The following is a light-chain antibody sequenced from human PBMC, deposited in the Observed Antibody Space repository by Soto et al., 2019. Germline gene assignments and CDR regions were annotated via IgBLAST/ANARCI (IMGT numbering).Light chain of an antibody. V-gene: IGKV1-5*01. CDR2: DAS. Sequence: QLTPSPSTLSASVGDTVTITCRASQTISGWLAWYQQRPGKAPSLLIFDASTLESGVPSRFSGSGSGTTFTLTISSLQSDDFATYYCQQLNSFPLTFGGGTKVDIK. J-gene: IGKJ4*01. CDR1: QTISGW. CDR3: QQLNSFPLT.